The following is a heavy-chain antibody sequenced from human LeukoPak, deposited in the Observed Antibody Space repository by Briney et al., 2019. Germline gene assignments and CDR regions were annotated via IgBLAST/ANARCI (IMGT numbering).Heavy chain of an antibody. CDR1: GFNFSTYS. J-gene: IGHJ6*03. Sequence: GGSLRLSCAASGFNFSTYSMHWVRQAPGEGLEWVSSISTGSGYIYYADSVKGRFTISRDNAKKSLYLQMNNLRAEDTAVYYCATGYFYYYCMDVWGRGTTVTVSS. V-gene: IGHV3-21*01. CDR2: ISTGSGYI. CDR3: ATGYFYYYCMDV.